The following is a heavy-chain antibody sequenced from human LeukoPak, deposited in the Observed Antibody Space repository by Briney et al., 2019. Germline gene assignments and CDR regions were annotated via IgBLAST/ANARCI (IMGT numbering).Heavy chain of an antibody. CDR3: CLGDFWSGPFDY. V-gene: IGHV3-7*01. D-gene: IGHD3-3*01. CDR2: MKQDGSEK. J-gene: IGHJ4*02. Sequence: PGGSLRLSCAASGFTFTMFGMNWVRQAPGKGLEWVANMKQDGSEKKYVDSVKGRFTISRDNTKNSLYLQMNSLRAEDTAVYYCCLGDFWSGPFDYWGQGTLVTVSS. CDR1: GFTFTMFG.